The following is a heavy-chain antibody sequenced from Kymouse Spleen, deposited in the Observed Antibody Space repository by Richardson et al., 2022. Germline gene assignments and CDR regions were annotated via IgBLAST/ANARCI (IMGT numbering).Heavy chain of an antibody. Sequence: QVQLQESGPGLVKPSETLSLTCTVSGGSISSYYWSWIRQPPGKGLEWIGYIYYSGSTNYNPSLKSRVTISVDTSKNQFSLKLSSVTAADTAVYYCARGAYNWNYYFDYWGQGTLVTVSS. V-gene: IGHV4-59*01. J-gene: IGHJ4*02. CDR1: GGSISSYY. CDR3: ARGAYNWNYYFDY. CDR2: IYYSGST. D-gene: IGHD1-7*01.